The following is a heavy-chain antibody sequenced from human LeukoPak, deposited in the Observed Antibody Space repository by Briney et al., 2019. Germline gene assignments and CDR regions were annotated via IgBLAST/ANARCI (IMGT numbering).Heavy chain of an antibody. Sequence: SVTLCLTCSVSGGSFDSKYWSWIRQPPGKGLEWIGYVYTSGSTNFNPSLRSRVAMSIDTSKNQFSLKVYSVTAADTAVYYCANYIRNLHYYRDVWGKGTKVIVSS. V-gene: IGHV4-4*09. CDR1: GGSFDSKY. CDR3: ANYIRNLHYYRDV. D-gene: IGHD1-14*01. J-gene: IGHJ6*03. CDR2: VYTSGST.